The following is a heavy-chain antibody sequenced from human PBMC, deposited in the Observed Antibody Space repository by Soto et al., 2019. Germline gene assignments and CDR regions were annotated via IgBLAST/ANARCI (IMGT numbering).Heavy chain of an antibody. J-gene: IGHJ4*02. V-gene: IGHV1-18*01. CDR2: ISAYNGNT. D-gene: IGHD2-15*01. Sequence: ASVKVSCKASGYTFTSYGISWVRQAPGQGLEWMGCISAYNGNTNYAQKLQGRVTMTTGTSTSTAYMELRSLRSDDTAVYYCARAAVVVAATPLFIDYWGQGTLVTVSS. CDR1: GYTFTSYG. CDR3: ARAAVVVAATPLFIDY.